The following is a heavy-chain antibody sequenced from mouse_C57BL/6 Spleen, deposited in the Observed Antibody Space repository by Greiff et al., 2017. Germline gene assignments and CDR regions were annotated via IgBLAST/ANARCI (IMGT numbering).Heavy chain of an antibody. D-gene: IGHD2-5*01. CDR1: GYTFTSYW. Sequence: VQLQQPGAELVKPGASVKMSCKASGYTFTSYWITWVKQRPGQGLEWIGDIYPGSGSTNYNEKFKSKATLTVDTSSSTAYMQLSSLPSEDSAVYYCAREGYSTCMDYWGQGTSVTVSS. CDR2: IYPGSGST. CDR3: AREGYSTCMDY. J-gene: IGHJ4*01. V-gene: IGHV1-55*01.